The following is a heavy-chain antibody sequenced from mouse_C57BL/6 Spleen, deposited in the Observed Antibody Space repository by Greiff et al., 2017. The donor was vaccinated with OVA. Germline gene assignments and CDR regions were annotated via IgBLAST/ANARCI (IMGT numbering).Heavy chain of an antibody. D-gene: IGHD1-1*01. CDR3: ARDGVLRRGDY. J-gene: IGHJ4*01. CDR1: GFTFSSYA. CDR2: ISDGGSYT. Sequence: EVQLVESGGGLVKPGGSLKLSCAASGFTFSSYAMSWVRQTPEKRLEWVATISDGGSYTYYPDNVKGRFTISRDNAKNNLYLQMSHLKSEDTAMYYCARDGVLRRGDYWGQGTSVTVSS. V-gene: IGHV5-4*01.